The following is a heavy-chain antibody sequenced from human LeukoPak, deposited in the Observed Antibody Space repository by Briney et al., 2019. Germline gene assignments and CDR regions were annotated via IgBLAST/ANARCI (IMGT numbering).Heavy chain of an antibody. Sequence: GRSLRLSCAASGFTFSSYGMHWVRQAPGKGLEWVAVISYDGSNKYYADSVKGRFTISRDNSKNTLYLRKNSLRDEATAVYYCRKDLAAAGSIDYWGQGTLVTVSS. J-gene: IGHJ4*02. V-gene: IGHV3-30*18. CDR1: GFTFSSYG. CDR3: RKDLAAAGSIDY. CDR2: ISYDGSNK. D-gene: IGHD6-13*01.